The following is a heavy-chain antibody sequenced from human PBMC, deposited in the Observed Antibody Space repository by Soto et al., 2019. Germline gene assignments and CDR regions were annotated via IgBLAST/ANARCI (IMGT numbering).Heavy chain of an antibody. CDR3: AASYGSGYRAFDY. V-gene: IGHV1-69*13. CDR2: IIPIFGTA. J-gene: IGHJ4*02. CDR1: GGSFSSYA. D-gene: IGHD3-10*01. Sequence: SVKVSCKASGGSFSSYAISCVRQAPGQGLEWMGGIIPIFGTANYAQKFQGRVTITADESTSTAYMELSSLRSEDTAIYYCAASYGSGYRAFDYWGQGALVTVS.